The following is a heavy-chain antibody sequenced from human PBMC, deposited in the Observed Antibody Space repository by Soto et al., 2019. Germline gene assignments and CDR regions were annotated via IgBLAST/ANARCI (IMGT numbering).Heavy chain of an antibody. CDR1: GGSISSGGYS. CDR2: IYHSGST. V-gene: IGHV4-30-2*01. Sequence: QLQLQESGSGLVKPSQTLSLTCAVSGGSISSGGYSWSWIRQPPGKGLEWIGYIYHSGSTYYNPSLESRVTVSVDWSKNPVSLNLSSVTAADTAVYYCARGPPVGRWGEGALVTVSS. J-gene: IGHJ4*02. CDR3: ARGPPVGR.